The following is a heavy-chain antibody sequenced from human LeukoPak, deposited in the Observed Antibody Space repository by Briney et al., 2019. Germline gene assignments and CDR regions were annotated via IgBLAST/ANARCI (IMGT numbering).Heavy chain of an antibody. V-gene: IGHV1-8*01. CDR1: GYTFTSYD. Sequence: ASVKVSCKASGYTFTSYDINWVRQATGRGLEWMGWMNPNSGNTGYAQKFQGRVTMTRNTSISTAYMELSSLRSGDTAVYYCARVGKRYYDSSGYYYVYWGQGTLVTVSS. CDR2: MNPNSGNT. D-gene: IGHD3-22*01. CDR3: ARVGKRYYDSSGYYYVY. J-gene: IGHJ4*02.